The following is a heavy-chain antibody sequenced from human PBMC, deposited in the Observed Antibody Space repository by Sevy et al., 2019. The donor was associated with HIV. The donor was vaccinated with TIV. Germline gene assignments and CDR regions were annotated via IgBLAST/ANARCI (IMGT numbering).Heavy chain of an antibody. D-gene: IGHD2-21*02. CDR1: GFTFEDFG. Sequence: GGSLRLSCAASGFTFEDFGMSWVRQRPGKGLEWVCGIVGNGVSAGCADSMKGRFTISRDNAKNSLYLEMNSLRIEETASYFCAREESCGGARYYFDHWGHGILVTVSS. CDR2: IVGNGVSA. CDR3: AREESCGGARYYFDH. V-gene: IGHV3-20*04. J-gene: IGHJ4*01.